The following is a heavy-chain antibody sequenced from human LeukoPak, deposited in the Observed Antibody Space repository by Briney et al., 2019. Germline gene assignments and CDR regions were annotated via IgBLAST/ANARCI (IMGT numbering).Heavy chain of an antibody. CDR2: INWNGGST. Sequence: GGSLGLSCAASGFTFDDYGMSWVRHAPGKGLEWVSGINWNGGSTGYADSVKGRFTISRDNAKNSLYLQMNSLRAEDTAVYYCARVGDFWSGYDPYYYGMDVWGQGTTVTVSS. D-gene: IGHD3-3*01. J-gene: IGHJ6*02. CDR3: ARVGDFWSGYDPYYYGMDV. CDR1: GFTFDDYG. V-gene: IGHV3-20*04.